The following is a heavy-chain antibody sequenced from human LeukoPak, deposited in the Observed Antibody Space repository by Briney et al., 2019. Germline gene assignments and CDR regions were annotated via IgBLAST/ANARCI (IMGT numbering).Heavy chain of an antibody. J-gene: IGHJ4*01. V-gene: IGHV3-30*18. D-gene: IGHD6-13*01. CDR3: AKDKSLLAADYYFDY. Sequence: RRSPRLSCAVSGFTFSRYGMHWVCQAPGKGLEWVSVISYDGSDNHYADSVKGRYTISRDNSKNTLYLQMNSLRAEDTAVYFCAKDKSLLAADYYFDYWGQGTLVSVSS. CDR2: ISYDGSDN. CDR1: GFTFSRYG.